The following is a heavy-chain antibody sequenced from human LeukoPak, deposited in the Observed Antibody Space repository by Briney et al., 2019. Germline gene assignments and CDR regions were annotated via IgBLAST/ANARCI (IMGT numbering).Heavy chain of an antibody. Sequence: SETLSLTCTVSGGSISSYYRSWIRQPPGKGLEWIGYIYYSGSTNYNPSLKSRVTISVDTSKNQFSLKLSSVTAADTAVYYCASGHSSGWYGPYYYYGMDVWGQGTTVTVSS. J-gene: IGHJ6*02. CDR1: GGSISSYY. D-gene: IGHD6-19*01. V-gene: IGHV4-59*01. CDR2: IYYSGST. CDR3: ASGHSSGWYGPYYYYGMDV.